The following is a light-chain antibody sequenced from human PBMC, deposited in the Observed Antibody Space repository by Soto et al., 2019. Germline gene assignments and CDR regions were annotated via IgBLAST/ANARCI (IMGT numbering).Light chain of an antibody. CDR3: QQYVSSPLT. CDR2: GAS. J-gene: IGKJ4*01. CDR1: QSVSSSY. V-gene: IGKV3-20*01. Sequence: EIVLTQSPGTLSLSPGERATLSCMASQSVSSSYLAWYQQKPGQAPRLLIYGASSRATGIPDRFSGSGSGTDFTLTISRLEPEDFAVYYCQQYVSSPLTFGVGTKVEIK.